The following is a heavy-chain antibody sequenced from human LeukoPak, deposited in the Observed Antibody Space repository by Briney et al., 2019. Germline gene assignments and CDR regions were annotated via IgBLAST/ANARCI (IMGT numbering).Heavy chain of an antibody. CDR2: INHSGST. CDR1: GGSFSGYY. D-gene: IGHD6-19*01. V-gene: IGHV4-34*01. J-gene: IGHJ3*02. Sequence: SETLSLTCAVYGGSFSGYYWSWIRQPPGKGLEWIGEINHSGSTNYNPSLKSRVTISVGTSKNQFSLKLSSVTAADTAVYYCARGLRHSSGWYVIAFDIWGQGTMVTVSS. CDR3: ARGLRHSSGWYVIAFDI.